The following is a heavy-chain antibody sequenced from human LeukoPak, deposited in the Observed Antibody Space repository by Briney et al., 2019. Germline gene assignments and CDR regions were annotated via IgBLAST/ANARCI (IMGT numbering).Heavy chain of an antibody. V-gene: IGHV3-23*01. CDR3: AKDLLEYYYGSGSYDFDY. CDR2: ISGSGGST. D-gene: IGHD3-10*01. CDR1: GFTFSSYG. Sequence: GGSLRLSCAASGFTFSSYGMSWVRQAPGRGLEWVSAISGSGGSTYYADSVKGRFTISRDNSKNTLYLQMNSLRAEDTAVYYCAKDLLEYYYGSGSYDFDYWGQGTLVTVSS. J-gene: IGHJ4*02.